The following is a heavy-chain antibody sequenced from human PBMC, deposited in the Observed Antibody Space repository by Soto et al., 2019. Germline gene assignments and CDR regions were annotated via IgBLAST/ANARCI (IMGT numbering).Heavy chain of an antibody. Sequence: GRSLRLSCAPSGFTFSSYGMHWVRPAPGKGLEWVAVIWYDGSNKYYADSVKGRFTISRDNSKNTPYLQMNSLRAEDTAVYYCAREIIAGHGGLDYWGQGTLVTVSS. D-gene: IGHD6-13*01. J-gene: IGHJ4*02. V-gene: IGHV3-33*08. CDR1: GFTFSSYG. CDR2: IWYDGSNK. CDR3: AREIIAGHGGLDY.